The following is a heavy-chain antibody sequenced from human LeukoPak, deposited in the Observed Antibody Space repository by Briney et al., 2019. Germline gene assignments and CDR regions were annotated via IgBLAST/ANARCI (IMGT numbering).Heavy chain of an antibody. V-gene: IGHV5-51*01. J-gene: IGHJ4*02. CDR3: ARQEYRKYSSSYQPFDY. D-gene: IGHD6-6*01. CDR1: GYRFNTTW. Sequence: GESLKISCEASGYRFNTTWIAWVRQMPGKGLEWMGIIYPGDSDTKYSPSLQGQVTISADKSISTAYLQWSSLKASDTAMYYCARQEYRKYSSSYQPFDYWGQGTLATVSS. CDR2: IYPGDSDT.